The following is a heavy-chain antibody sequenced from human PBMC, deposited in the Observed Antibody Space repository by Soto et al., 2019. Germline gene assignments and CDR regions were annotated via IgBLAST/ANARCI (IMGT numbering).Heavy chain of an antibody. J-gene: IGHJ4*02. Sequence: EVQLVESGGGLVQPGGSLRLSCAASGFTFSSYWMHWVRQAPGKGLVWVSRINSDWSRTSYADSVKGRFTISRDNAKNTLYLQMHILRAEDTAGYYCARGDYGGNWGYWGQGTLVTVSS. CDR2: INSDWSRT. V-gene: IGHV3-74*01. CDR3: ARGDYGGNWGY. D-gene: IGHD4-17*01. CDR1: GFTFSSYW.